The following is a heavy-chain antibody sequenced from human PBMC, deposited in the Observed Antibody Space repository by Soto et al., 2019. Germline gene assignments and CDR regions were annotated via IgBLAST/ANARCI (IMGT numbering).Heavy chain of an antibody. D-gene: IGHD3-10*01. Sequence: EVQLLESGGGLVQPGGSLRLSCAASGLTFSSYAMSWVRQAPGKGLEWVSAISGSGGSTYYADSVKGRFTISRDNSKNTLYLQMNSLRAEDTAVYYCAKDAGYYGSGSYYVLDYWGQGTLVTVSS. J-gene: IGHJ4*02. CDR3: AKDAGYYGSGSYYVLDY. CDR1: GLTFSSYA. CDR2: ISGSGGST. V-gene: IGHV3-23*01.